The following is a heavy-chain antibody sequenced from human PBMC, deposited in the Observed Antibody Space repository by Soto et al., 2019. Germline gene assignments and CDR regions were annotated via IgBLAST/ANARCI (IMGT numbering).Heavy chain of an antibody. CDR2: ISSSSSYI. CDR1: GFTFSSYS. V-gene: IGHV3-21*01. Sequence: GGSLRLSCAASGFTFSSYSMNWVRQAPGKGLEWVSSISSSSSYIYYADSVKGRFTISRDNAKNSLYLQMNSLRAEDTAVYYCARARPYYYDSKWGWFDPWGQGTLVTAPQ. J-gene: IGHJ5*02. D-gene: IGHD3-22*01. CDR3: ARARPYYYDSKWGWFDP.